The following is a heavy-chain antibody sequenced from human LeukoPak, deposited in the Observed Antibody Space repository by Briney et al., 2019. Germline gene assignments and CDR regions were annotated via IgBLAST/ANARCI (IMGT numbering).Heavy chain of an antibody. Sequence: PSETLSLTCAVYGGSFSGYYWSWIRQPPGKGLEWIGEINHSGSTNYNPSLKSRVTISVDTSKNQFSLKLSSVTAADTAVYYCARDIKYCSGGSCYGIYYYYYGMDVWGQGTTVTVSS. D-gene: IGHD2-15*01. V-gene: IGHV4-34*01. CDR3: ARDIKYCSGGSCYGIYYYYYGMDV. CDR1: GGSFSGYY. CDR2: INHSGST. J-gene: IGHJ6*02.